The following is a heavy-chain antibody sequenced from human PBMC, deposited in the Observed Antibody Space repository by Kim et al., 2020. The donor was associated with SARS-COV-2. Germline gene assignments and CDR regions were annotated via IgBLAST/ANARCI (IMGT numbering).Heavy chain of an antibody. V-gene: IGHV1-8*01. J-gene: IGHJ6*03. CDR3: ARRLRYFDWLSPSYYYYYMDV. CDR1: GYTFTSYD. CDR2: MNPNSGNT. D-gene: IGHD3-9*01. Sequence: ASVKVSCKASGYTFTSYDINWVRQATGQGLEWMGWMNPNSGNTGYAQKFQGRVTMTRNTSISTAYMELSSLRSEDTAVYYCARRLRYFDWLSPSYYYYYMDVWGKGPTVTVSS.